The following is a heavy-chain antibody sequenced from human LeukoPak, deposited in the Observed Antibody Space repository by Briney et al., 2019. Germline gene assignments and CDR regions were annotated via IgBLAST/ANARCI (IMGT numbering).Heavy chain of an antibody. CDR2: IYHSGST. Sequence: SETLSLTCTVSGGSISSGGYYWSWIRQPPGKGLEWIGYIYHSGSTYYNPSLKSRVTISVDRSKNQFSLKLSSVTAADTAVYYCARGRGYSYGYFDYWGQGTLVTVSS. CDR3: ARGRGYSYGYFDY. J-gene: IGHJ4*02. D-gene: IGHD5-18*01. CDR1: GGSISSGGYY. V-gene: IGHV4-30-2*01.